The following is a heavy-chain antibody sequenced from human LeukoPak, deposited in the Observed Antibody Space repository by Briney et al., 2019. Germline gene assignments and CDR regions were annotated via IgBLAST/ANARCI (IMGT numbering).Heavy chain of an antibody. CDR2: IIPILGIA. J-gene: IGHJ5*02. D-gene: IGHD2-15*01. CDR3: ARGRCSGGSCYGNGSAPTDP. Sequence: ASVKVSCKASGGTFSSYAISWVRQAPGQGLEWMGRIIPILGIANYAQKFQGRVTITADKSTSTAYMELSSLRSEDTAVYYCARGRCSGGSCYGNGSAPTDPWGQGTLVTVSS. CDR1: GGTFSSYA. V-gene: IGHV1-69*04.